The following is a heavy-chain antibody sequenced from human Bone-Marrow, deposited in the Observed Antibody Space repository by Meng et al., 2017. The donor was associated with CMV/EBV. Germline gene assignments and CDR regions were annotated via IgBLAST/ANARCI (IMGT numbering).Heavy chain of an antibody. D-gene: IGHD6-6*01. Sequence: GGSLRLSCAASGFTFDDYTMHWVRQAPGKGLEWVSLITWDGGNTYYADSVKGRFTISRDNSKNTLYLQMNSLRAEDTAVYYCAKSMVYSSSSVGPHYYYGMDVWGQGPTVTVSS. J-gene: IGHJ6*02. V-gene: IGHV3-43*01. CDR3: AKSMVYSSSSVGPHYYYGMDV. CDR1: GFTFDDYT. CDR2: ITWDGGNT.